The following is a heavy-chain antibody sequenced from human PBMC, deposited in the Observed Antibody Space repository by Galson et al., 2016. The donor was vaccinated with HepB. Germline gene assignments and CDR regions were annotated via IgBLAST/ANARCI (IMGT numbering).Heavy chain of an antibody. D-gene: IGHD5-24*01. J-gene: IGHJ4*02. CDR2: IKEDGREQ. Sequence: SLRLSCAASGFTFRNYWMTWVRQAPGKGLEWVANIKEDGREQYYVGSVRGRFTISRDSARSTLYLQMNSLRAEDTAVYYCAREGLADGSYFDYWGLGALVTVSS. CDR3: AREGLADGSYFDY. CDR1: GFTFRNYW. V-gene: IGHV3-7*01.